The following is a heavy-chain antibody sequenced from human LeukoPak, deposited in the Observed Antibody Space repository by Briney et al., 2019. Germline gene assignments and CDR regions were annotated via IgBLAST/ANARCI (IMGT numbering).Heavy chain of an antibody. CDR3: ARDYYDILTGYSDY. D-gene: IGHD3-9*01. J-gene: IGHJ4*02. V-gene: IGHV3-53*01. Sequence: GGSLRLSCAASGFTFSSYAMSWVRQAPGKGLEWVSVIYSGGSTYYADSVKGRFTISRDNSKNTLYLQMNSLRAEDTAVYYCARDYYDILTGYSDYWGQGTLVTVSS. CDR2: IYSGGST. CDR1: GFTFSSYA.